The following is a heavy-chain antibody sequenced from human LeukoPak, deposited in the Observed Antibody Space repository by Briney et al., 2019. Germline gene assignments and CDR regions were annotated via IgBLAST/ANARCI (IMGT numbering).Heavy chain of an antibody. CDR2: INPNSGGT. Sequence: GASVKVSCKASGYIFTGYYMHWVRQAPGQGLEWMGWINPNSGGTSYAQKFQGRVTMTRDTSISTAYMELSRLRYDDTAVFYCARGSANFGEFDFGYWGQGSLVTVYS. V-gene: IGHV1-2*02. D-gene: IGHD3-10*01. CDR3: ARGSANFGEFDFGY. CDR1: GYIFTGYY. J-gene: IGHJ4*02.